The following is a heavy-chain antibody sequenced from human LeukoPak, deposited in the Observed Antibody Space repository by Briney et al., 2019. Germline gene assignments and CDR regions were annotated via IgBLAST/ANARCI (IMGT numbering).Heavy chain of an antibody. Sequence: GGSLRLSCAASGFTFSSYAMSWVRQAPGKGLEWVSAISGSGGSTYYADSVKGRFTISRDNSKNSLYLQMNSLRAEDTALYYCAKGGFWSGYTYCYMDVWGKGTTVTVSS. D-gene: IGHD3-3*01. J-gene: IGHJ6*03. V-gene: IGHV3-23*01. CDR2: ISGSGGST. CDR1: GFTFSSYA. CDR3: AKGGFWSGYTYCYMDV.